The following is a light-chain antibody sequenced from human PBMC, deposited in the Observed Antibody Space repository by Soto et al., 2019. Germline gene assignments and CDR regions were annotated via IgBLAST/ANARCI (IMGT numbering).Light chain of an antibody. CDR2: GAS. CDR1: ESVSDNS. Sequence: IVLTQSPGTLSLSPGERANLSCRASESVSDNSLAWYQQRSGQAPRRLIYGASSRATSIPDRFSGRGSGTDFTLTISSLGPEDFAVYDCLQYDSWTACQGTKVDI. J-gene: IGKJ1*01. CDR3: LQYDSWT. V-gene: IGKV3-20*01.